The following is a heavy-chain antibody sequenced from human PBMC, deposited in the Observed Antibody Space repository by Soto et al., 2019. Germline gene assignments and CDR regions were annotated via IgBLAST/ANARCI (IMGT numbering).Heavy chain of an antibody. D-gene: IGHD1-26*01. CDR2: ISSSSSYI. J-gene: IGHJ3*02. Sequence: GGSLRLSCAASGFTFSSYSMNWVRQAPGKGLEWVSSISSSSSYIYYADSVKGRFTISRDNAKNSLYLQMNSLRAEDTAVYYCARDMSGINFDAFDIWGQGTMVTVSS. CDR3: ARDMSGINFDAFDI. V-gene: IGHV3-21*01. CDR1: GFTFSSYS.